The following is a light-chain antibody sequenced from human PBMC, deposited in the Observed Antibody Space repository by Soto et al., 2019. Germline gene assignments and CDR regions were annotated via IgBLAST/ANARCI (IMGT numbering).Light chain of an antibody. Sequence: QSALTQPASVSGSPGPSSTISCTGTTSDVGGYNSVSWYQQHQGKAPKLMIYDVSHLPSGVSSRFSGSKSGNTASLTISGLQAEDEADYYCRSYTSSSTPWVFGGGTKLTV. J-gene: IGLJ2*01. V-gene: IGLV2-14*01. CDR2: DVS. CDR1: TSDVGGYNS. CDR3: RSYTSSSTPWV.